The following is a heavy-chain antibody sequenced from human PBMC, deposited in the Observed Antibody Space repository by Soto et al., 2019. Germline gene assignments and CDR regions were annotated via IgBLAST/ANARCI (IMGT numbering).Heavy chain of an antibody. CDR2: ISGSGGST. J-gene: IGHJ4*02. V-gene: IGHV3-23*01. CDR3: AKEYEYGSSWERIDY. D-gene: IGHD6-13*01. Sequence: EVQLLESGGGLVQPGGSLRLSCAASGFTFSSYAMSWVRQAPGKGLEWVSAISGSGGSTYYADSVKGRFTISRDNSTNTRYLQMNSLRAEDTAVYYCAKEYEYGSSWERIDYWGQGTLVTVSS. CDR1: GFTFSSYA.